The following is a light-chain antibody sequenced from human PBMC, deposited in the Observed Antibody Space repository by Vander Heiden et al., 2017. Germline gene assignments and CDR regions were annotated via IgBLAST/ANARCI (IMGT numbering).Light chain of an antibody. Sequence: QSVMPQPPSVSGAPGQRGTISCTGSGSNIGSGYDVHWYQQLPGTAPKLLIYGNSNRPSGVPDRFSGSKSGNSASLAITRLQAEDEADYYCQSYDSSLSAVFGGGTKLTVL. V-gene: IGLV1-40*01. CDR1: GSNIGSGYD. J-gene: IGLJ3*02. CDR2: GNS. CDR3: QSYDSSLSAV.